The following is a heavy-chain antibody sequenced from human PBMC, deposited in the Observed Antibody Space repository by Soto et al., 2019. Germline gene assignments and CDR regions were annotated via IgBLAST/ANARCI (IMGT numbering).Heavy chain of an antibody. CDR1: GSTITAYG. CDR3: ASSSIAAAGPFDY. D-gene: IGHD6-13*01. Sequence: QVQLVQSGDAVKQPGASVKVSCKASGSTITAYGISWVRQAPGQGLEWMAWISSHNGNTYYAQNLQGRVTMTTDTSTSTAYMELRSLRSDDTAVYYCASSSIAAAGPFDYWGQGALVTVSS. J-gene: IGHJ4*02. CDR2: ISSHNGNT. V-gene: IGHV1-18*01.